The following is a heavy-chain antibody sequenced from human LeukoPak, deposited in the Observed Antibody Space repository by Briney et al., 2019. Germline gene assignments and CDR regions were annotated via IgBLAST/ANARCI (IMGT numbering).Heavy chain of an antibody. CDR1: GFTFVSYW. V-gene: IGHV3-7*01. J-gene: IGHJ6*03. Sequence: GGSLRLSCAASGFTFVSYWMSWVRQAPGKGPEWVANIKQDGSEKYYVDSVKGRFTISRDNAKNSLYLQMNSLRAEDTAVYYCARADSSIAARLSRSSIFNYYYYMDVWGKGTTVTVSS. CDR2: IKQDGSEK. D-gene: IGHD6-6*01. CDR3: ARADSSIAARLSRSSIFNYYYYMDV.